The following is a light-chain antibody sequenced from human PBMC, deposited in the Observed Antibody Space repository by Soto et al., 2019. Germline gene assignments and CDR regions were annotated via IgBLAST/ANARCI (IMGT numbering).Light chain of an antibody. CDR3: QHSTTWT. Sequence: EIQMTQNPSSLSAALGDRVTITCRASQAISNYLAWYQQKPGKVPKLLIYAASTLQSGVPSRFSGSGSGTDFTLTISSLQSEDFATYSCQHSTTWTFGQGTK. V-gene: IGKV1-27*01. J-gene: IGKJ1*01. CDR1: QAISNY. CDR2: AAS.